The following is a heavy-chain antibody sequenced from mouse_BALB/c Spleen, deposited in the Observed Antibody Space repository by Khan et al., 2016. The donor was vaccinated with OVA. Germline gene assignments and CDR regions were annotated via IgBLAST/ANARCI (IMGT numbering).Heavy chain of an antibody. J-gene: IGHJ3*01. D-gene: IGHD4-1*01. Sequence: VQLKQSGTVLARPGASVKMSCKASGYTFTSYWMHWVKQRPGQGLEWIGDIYPGNTDTNYNQKFKGKAKLTAVTSTSTAYMELSSLTNEDSAVYYCTRRNWDVALFGYWGQGTLVTVSA. CDR1: GYTFTSYW. V-gene: IGHV1-5*01. CDR2: IYPGNTDT. CDR3: TRRNWDVALFGY.